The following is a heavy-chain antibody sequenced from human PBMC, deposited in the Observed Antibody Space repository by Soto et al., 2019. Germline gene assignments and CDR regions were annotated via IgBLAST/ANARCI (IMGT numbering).Heavy chain of an antibody. D-gene: IGHD2-8*01. J-gene: IGHJ5*02. Sequence: EVQLVESGGGLVQPGGSLRLSCAASGFSVSDNYMSWVRQAPGKGLEWISVIYSSGDTYYADSVKGRLTISRDNSRNTLYLQINDLRVEDKAIYYCAGDPGYGRGVSFDPWGQGIPVTVSS. V-gene: IGHV3-66*01. CDR1: GFSVSDNY. CDR3: AGDPGYGRGVSFDP. CDR2: IYSSGDT.